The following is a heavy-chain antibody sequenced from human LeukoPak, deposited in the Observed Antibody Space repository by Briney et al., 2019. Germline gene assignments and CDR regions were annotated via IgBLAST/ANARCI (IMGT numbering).Heavy chain of an antibody. CDR3: VKNGPVNGWFAEFAS. J-gene: IGHJ4*02. V-gene: IGHV3-23*01. D-gene: IGHD6-19*01. CDR1: GFIFSDNA. CDR2: ISGSGGGT. Sequence: EPGGSLRLSCAASGFIFSDNAMSWVRQAPGKGLEWVSSISGSGGGTYYAGSVKGRFTISRDNSKNTLYLQVNSLGAEDTAVYYCVKNGPVNGWFAEFASWGQGTLVTVSS.